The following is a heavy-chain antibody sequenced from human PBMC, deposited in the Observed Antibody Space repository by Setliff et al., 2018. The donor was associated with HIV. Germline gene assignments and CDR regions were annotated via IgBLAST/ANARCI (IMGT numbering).Heavy chain of an antibody. J-gene: IGHJ4*02. CDR1: GYTFNNYG. D-gene: IGHD2-21*01. V-gene: IGHV1-8*02. Sequence: GASVKVSCKASGYTFNNYGISWVRQATGQGLEWMGWMNPNSGNTGYAQKFQGRVTMTRVTSISTAYMELSSLRSEDTAVYYCTRGRGIIGALVYWGQGTLVTVSS. CDR2: MNPNSGNT. CDR3: TRGRGIIGALVY.